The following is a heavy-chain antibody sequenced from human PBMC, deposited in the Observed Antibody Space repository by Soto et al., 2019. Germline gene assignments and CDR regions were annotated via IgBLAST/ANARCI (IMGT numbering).Heavy chain of an antibody. Sequence: QVQLVQSGAEVKKPGSSVKVACKASGGIFSNYVLNWVRQAPGQGLEWMGGIIPIFGTGNYAQKFQGRVTITADESPTPASMELRGLRSEDTAVYYCARRYYNSSGYFDYWGQGTLVTVSS. CDR3: ARRYYNSSGYFDY. CDR1: GGIFSNYV. J-gene: IGHJ4*02. CDR2: IIPIFGTG. V-gene: IGHV1-69*01. D-gene: IGHD3-22*01.